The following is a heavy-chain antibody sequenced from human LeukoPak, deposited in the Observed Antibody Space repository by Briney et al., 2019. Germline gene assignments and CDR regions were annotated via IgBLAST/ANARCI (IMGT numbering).Heavy chain of an antibody. V-gene: IGHV4-4*07. CDR1: GGSISNYY. CDR2: IYTSGTT. CDR3: ARDGGNKLIDY. D-gene: IGHD4-23*01. Sequence: SETLSLTCTVSGGSISNYYWGWIRQPAGKGLEWIGRIYTSGTTNYNPSLRSRVTMSVDTSKKQFSLKMSSMTAADTAVYYCARDGGNKLIDYWGQGTLVTVSS. J-gene: IGHJ4*02.